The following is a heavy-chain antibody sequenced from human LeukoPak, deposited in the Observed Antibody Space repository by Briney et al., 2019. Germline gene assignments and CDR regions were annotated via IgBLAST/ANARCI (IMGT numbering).Heavy chain of an antibody. CDR2: ISSSSSYI. V-gene: IGHV3-21*01. CDR3: ALPVVPAAIGGENAFDI. CDR1: GFTFSSYC. J-gene: IGHJ3*02. D-gene: IGHD2-2*01. Sequence: GGSLRLSCAASGFTFSSYCMNWVRQAPGKGLEWVSAISSSSSYIYYADSVKGRFAISRDNAKNSLYLQMNSLRAEDTAVYYCALPVVPAAIGGENAFDIWGQGTMVTVSS.